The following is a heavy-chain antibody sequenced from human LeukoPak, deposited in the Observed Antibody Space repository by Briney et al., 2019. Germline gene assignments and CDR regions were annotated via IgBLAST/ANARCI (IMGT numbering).Heavy chain of an antibody. V-gene: IGHV3-7*05. D-gene: IGHD5-18*01. J-gene: IGHJ4*02. CDR1: GFTFNNYA. CDR2: IKEDGSEK. Sequence: GGSLRLSCAASGFTFNNYAMSWVRQTPGKGLEWVANIKEDGSEKYYLDSVKGRFTISRDNAKNSLYLQMNSLRAEDTAVFYCARLPLTARRHFEYWGQGTLVTVSS. CDR3: ARLPLTARRHFEY.